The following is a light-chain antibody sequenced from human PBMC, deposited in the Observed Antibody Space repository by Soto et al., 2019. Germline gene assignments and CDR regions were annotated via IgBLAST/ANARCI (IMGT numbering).Light chain of an antibody. V-gene: IGKV3-20*01. J-gene: IGKJ1*01. CDR2: GAS. CDR3: QQYFSSGT. Sequence: EIVLTQSPGTMTINPCERATLSCRSIDIVSNNYLAWYQQKPGQAPRLLIYGASNRATGIPDGFSGSGSGTDFTLTISRLEPEDFAVYYCQQYFSSGTFGQGA. CDR1: DIVSNNY.